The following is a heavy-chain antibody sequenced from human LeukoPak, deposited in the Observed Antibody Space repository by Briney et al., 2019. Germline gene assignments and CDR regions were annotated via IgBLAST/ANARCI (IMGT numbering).Heavy chain of an antibody. D-gene: IGHD3-22*01. V-gene: IGHV3-23*01. Sequence: GGSLRLSCTASGFTFGDYNMNWVRQAPGKGLEWVSAISGSGGSTYYADSVKGRFTISRDNSKNTLYLQMNSLRAEDTAVYYCAKDPSYDSSGTHDAFDIWGQGTMVTVSS. CDR2: ISGSGGST. CDR3: AKDPSYDSSGTHDAFDI. J-gene: IGHJ3*02. CDR1: GFTFGDYN.